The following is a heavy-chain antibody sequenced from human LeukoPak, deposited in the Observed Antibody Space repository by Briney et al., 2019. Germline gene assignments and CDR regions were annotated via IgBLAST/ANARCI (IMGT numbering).Heavy chain of an antibody. CDR3: ARRGHCSGNSCYHYDS. V-gene: IGHV5-51*01. J-gene: IGHJ4*02. Sequence: GESLQISCQSSGYRFISYWIGWVRPMPGKGPEWMGTIYPGDSNTRYSPSFQGQVTISVDKSIDTAYLQWSSLKASDSAIYYCARRGHCSGNSCYHYDSWGQGTLVTVSS. CDR2: IYPGDSNT. CDR1: GYRFISYW. D-gene: IGHD2-15*01.